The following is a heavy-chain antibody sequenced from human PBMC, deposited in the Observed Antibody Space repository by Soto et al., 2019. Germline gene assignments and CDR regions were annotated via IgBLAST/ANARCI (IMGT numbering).Heavy chain of an antibody. V-gene: IGHV4-34*01. CDR3: ARDRGAFDI. Sequence: SETLSLTCAVYGGSFSGYYWSWIRQPPGKGLEWIGEINHSGSTNYNPSLKSRVTISVDTSKNQFSLKLSSVTAADTAVYYCARDRGAFDIWGQGTMVTVSS. J-gene: IGHJ3*02. CDR1: GGSFSGYY. D-gene: IGHD3-16*02. CDR2: INHSGST.